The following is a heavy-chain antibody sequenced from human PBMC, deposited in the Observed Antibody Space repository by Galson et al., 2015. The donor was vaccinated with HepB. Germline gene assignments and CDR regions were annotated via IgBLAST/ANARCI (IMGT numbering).Heavy chain of an antibody. J-gene: IGHJ4*02. CDR3: AGTSSACSGGSCYSGPPIFDY. CDR2: IYYSGST. CDR1: GGSISSYY. D-gene: IGHD2-15*01. V-gene: IGHV4-59*08. Sequence: ETLSLTCTVSGGSISSYYWSWIRQPPGKGLEWIGYIYYSGSTNYNPSLKSRVTISVDTSKNQFSLKLSSVTAADTAVYYCAGTSSACSGGSCYSGPPIFDYWGQGTLVTVSS.